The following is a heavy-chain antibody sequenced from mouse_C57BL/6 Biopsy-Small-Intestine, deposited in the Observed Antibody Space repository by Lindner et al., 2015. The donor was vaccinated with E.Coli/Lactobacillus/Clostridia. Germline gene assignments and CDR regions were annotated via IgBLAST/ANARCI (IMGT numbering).Heavy chain of an antibody. V-gene: IGHV5-17*01. Sequence: VQLQESGGGLVKPGGSLKLSCTASGFTFSDYGMHWVRQAPEKGLEWVAYISSGSSTIYYADTVKGRFTISRDNAKNTLFLQMTSLRSEDTAIYYCASNYYGSSYDWYFDVWGTGTTVTVSS. CDR2: ISSGSSTI. J-gene: IGHJ1*03. CDR1: GFTFSDYG. CDR3: ASNYYGSSYDWYFDV. D-gene: IGHD1-1*01.